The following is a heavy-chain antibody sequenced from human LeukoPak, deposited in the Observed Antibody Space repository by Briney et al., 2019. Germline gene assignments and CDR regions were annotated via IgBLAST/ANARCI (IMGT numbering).Heavy chain of an antibody. CDR3: ARAVAGTRNAFDL. CDR2: IKTDGSQI. CDR1: GFTFSSYW. Sequence: GGSLRLSCVASGFTFSSYWMTWVRQAPGKGLEWVANIKTDGSQIYYVDSVKGRFTISRDNAKNTLYLQMNSLIAEDTAVYYCARAVAGTRNAFDLWGQGTMVTVSS. D-gene: IGHD6-19*01. V-gene: IGHV3-7*01. J-gene: IGHJ3*01.